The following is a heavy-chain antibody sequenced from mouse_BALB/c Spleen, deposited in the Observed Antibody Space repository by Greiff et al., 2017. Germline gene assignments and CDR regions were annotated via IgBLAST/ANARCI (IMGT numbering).Heavy chain of an antibody. Sequence: EVQLVESGGGLVQPGGSRKLSCAASGFTFSSFGMHWVRQAPEKGLEWVAYISSGGSYTYYPDSVKGRFTISRDNAKNTLYLQMSSLKSEDTAMYYCTREGHYYGSSFDYWGQGTTLTVSS. J-gene: IGHJ2*01. V-gene: IGHV5-6-4*01. CDR3: TREGHYYGSSFDY. CDR2: ISSGGSYT. D-gene: IGHD1-1*01. CDR1: GFTFSSFG.